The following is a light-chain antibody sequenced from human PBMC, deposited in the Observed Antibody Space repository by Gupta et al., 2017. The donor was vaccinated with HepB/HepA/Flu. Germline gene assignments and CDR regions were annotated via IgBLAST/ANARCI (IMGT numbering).Light chain of an antibody. J-gene: IGKJ2*01. V-gene: IGKV3-20*01. CDR1: QSVSTAY. Sequence: IVFTQSPGTLSLSPGERATLSCRASQSVSTAYLAWYQQKPGQAPRLLIHSASSRATGVPTRFSGSGSGTDFTLTINRLEPEDFAVYYCQQYDGSSFTFGQGTKLDIK. CDR2: SAS. CDR3: QQYDGSSFT.